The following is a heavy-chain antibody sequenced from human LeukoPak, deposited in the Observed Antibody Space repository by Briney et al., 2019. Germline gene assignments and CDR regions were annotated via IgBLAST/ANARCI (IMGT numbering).Heavy chain of an antibody. CDR2: ISSSGSTI. J-gene: IGHJ4*02. CDR1: GFTFSSFN. V-gene: IGHV3-48*03. Sequence: PGGSLRLSCAASGFTFSSFNMNWVRQAPGKGLEWVSYISSSGSTIYYADSVKGRFTIARDNAKNSLYLKMNSLRAEDTAVYYCARDLGRGSYHNPDSFDYWGQGTLVTVSS. D-gene: IGHD1-26*01. CDR3: ARDLGRGSYHNPDSFDY.